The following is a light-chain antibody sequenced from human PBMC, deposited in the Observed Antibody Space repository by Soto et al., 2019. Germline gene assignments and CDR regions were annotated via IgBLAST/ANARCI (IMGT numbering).Light chain of an antibody. CDR1: KSDIGVYDF. CDR2: EVV. CDR3: KSYAGSNTYG. V-gene: IGLV2-8*01. Sequence: SALTQPPSASGSPGQSVTISCTGTKSDIGVYDFVSWYQHHPGKAPRLIIYEVVQRPSGVPDRFSGSKSGNTASLTVSGLQAADEADYFCKSYAGSNTYGFGSGTKV. J-gene: IGLJ1*01.